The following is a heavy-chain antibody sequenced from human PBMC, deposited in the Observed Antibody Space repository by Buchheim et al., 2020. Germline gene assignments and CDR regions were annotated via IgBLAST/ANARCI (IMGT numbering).Heavy chain of an antibody. CDR1: GFTLSRYA. CDR2: LSYAALTQ. V-gene: IGHV3-30*04. D-gene: IGHD5-12*01. J-gene: IGHJ4*01. Sequence: QVQVVESGGGVVPPGGSLRLSCSASGFTLSRYAMHWVRQAPGKGLEYVAFLSYAALTQDYAHSVKGRFTISRGRSPHTLILQMNSLRVEDTAVYYCARGLLVDVVATTLDHWGHGTL. CDR3: ARGLLVDVVATTLDH.